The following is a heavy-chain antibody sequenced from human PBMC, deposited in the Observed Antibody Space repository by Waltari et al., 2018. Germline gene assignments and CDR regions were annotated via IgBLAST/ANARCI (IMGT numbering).Heavy chain of an antibody. CDR1: GGSISSYY. D-gene: IGHD5-12*01. CDR2: IYYSGGT. CDR3: AREGGYGGYVVDY. Sequence: QVQLQESGPGLVKPSETLSLTCTVSGGSISSYYWSWIRQPPGKGLEWIGYIYYSGGTNYNPSLKSRVTISVDTSKNQFSLKLSSVTAADTAVYYCAREGGYGGYVVDYWGQGTLVTVSS. J-gene: IGHJ4*02. V-gene: IGHV4-59*01.